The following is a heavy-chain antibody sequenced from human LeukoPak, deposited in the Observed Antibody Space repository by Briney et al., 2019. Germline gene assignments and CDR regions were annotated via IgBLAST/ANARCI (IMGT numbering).Heavy chain of an antibody. Sequence: ASETLSLTCTVSGGSISGSHYYWAWIRQPPGKGLEWIGMINYSGNRSYNPSLWSRVPISVDTSTNQFSLNLNSVTAADTGVYYCARGYDYWGQGTLVAVSS. CDR2: INYSGNR. CDR3: ARGYDY. V-gene: IGHV4-39*01. CDR1: GGSISGSHYY. J-gene: IGHJ4*02. D-gene: IGHD3-22*01.